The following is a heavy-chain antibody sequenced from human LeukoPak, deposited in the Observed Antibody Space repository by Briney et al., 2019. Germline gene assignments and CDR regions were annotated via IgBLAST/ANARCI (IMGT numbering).Heavy chain of an antibody. CDR2: IYPADFDT. Sequence: GESLKISCQAFGYKFSGSWIGWVRQMPGKGLEWMGIIYPADFDTYYSPSFQGQVTISVDNSIKTAYLQWTSLKASDSGVYYCATRFSTGWYDAFDIWGQGTMVGVSS. D-gene: IGHD6-19*01. J-gene: IGHJ3*02. CDR3: ATRFSTGWYDAFDI. CDR1: GYKFSGSW. V-gene: IGHV5-51*01.